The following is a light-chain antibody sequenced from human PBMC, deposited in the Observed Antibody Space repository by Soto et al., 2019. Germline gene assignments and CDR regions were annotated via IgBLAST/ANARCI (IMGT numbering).Light chain of an antibody. CDR2: GAS. V-gene: IGKV3-15*01. J-gene: IGKJ1*01. CDR3: QHYNNRPPWT. Sequence: EIVMTQSPGTLSVSPGERATLSCRASQSVGSNLAWYQQKPGQAPRLLISGASTRATGIPARFSGSGSGTEFTLTISSLQSEDFSVYYCQHYNNRPPWTFGQGTKVEIK. CDR1: QSVGSN.